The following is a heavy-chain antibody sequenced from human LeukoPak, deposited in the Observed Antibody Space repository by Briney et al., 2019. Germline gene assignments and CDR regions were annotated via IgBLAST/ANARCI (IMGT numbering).Heavy chain of an antibody. CDR2: ISSSGSTI. V-gene: IGHV3-48*03. J-gene: IGHJ6*02. CDR3: ARVVGDYVWASYRRGRFGGMDV. D-gene: IGHD3-16*02. Sequence: GGSLRLSCAASGFTFSSYEMNWVRQAPGKGLEWVSYISSSGSTIYYADSVKGRFTISRDNAKNSLYLQMNSLRAEDTAVYYCARVVGDYVWASYRRGRFGGMDVWGQGTTVTVSS. CDR1: GFTFSSYE.